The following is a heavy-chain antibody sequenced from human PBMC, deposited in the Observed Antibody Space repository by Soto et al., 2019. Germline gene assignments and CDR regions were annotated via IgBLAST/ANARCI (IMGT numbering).Heavy chain of an antibody. D-gene: IGHD6-13*01. V-gene: IGHV4-59*01. CDR1: GGSISSYY. J-gene: IGHJ5*02. CDR2: IYYSGST. Sequence: ETLSLTCTVSGGSISSYYWSWIRQPPGKGLEWIGYIYYSGSTNYNPSLKSRVTISVDTSKNQFSLKLSSVTAADTAVYYCARDSHTKYSSSWYGWFDPWGQGTLVTVSS. CDR3: ARDSHTKYSSSWYGWFDP.